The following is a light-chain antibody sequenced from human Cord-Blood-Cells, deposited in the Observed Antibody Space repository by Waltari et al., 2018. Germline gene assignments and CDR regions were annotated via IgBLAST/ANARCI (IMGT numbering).Light chain of an antibody. J-gene: IGKJ1*01. CDR1: QDISNY. CDR2: DAS. V-gene: IGKV1-33*01. CDR3: QQYDNLPWT. Sequence: DIQMTKSPSSLSASVGDRVTITCQASQDISNYLNWYQQKPGKAPKLLIYDASNLETGVPSRFSGSGSGTDFTFTISSLQPEDIATYYCQQYDNLPWTFGLGTKVEIK.